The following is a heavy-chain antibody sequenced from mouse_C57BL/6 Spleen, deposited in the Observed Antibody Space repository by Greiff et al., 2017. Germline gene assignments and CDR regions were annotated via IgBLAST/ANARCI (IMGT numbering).Heavy chain of an antibody. CDR1: GYTFTDYY. V-gene: IGHV1-76*01. CDR3: ASNYYGSSYYYFDY. CDR2: IYPGSGNT. Sequence: QVQLQQSGAELVRPGASVKLSCKASGYTFTDYYINWVKQRPGQGLEWIARIYPGSGNTYYNEKVKGKATLTAEKSTSTAYMQLSSLTSEDSAVYFCASNYYGSSYYYFDYWGQGTTLTVSS. J-gene: IGHJ2*01. D-gene: IGHD1-1*01.